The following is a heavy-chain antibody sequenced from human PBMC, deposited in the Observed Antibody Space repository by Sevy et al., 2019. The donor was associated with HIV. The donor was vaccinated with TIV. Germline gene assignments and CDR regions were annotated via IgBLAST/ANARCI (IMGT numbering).Heavy chain of an antibody. CDR3: TRTIAAHIVVGTFYYGMDV. CDR2: IRSKAYGGTT. V-gene: IGHV3-49*04. D-gene: IGHD6-6*01. J-gene: IGHJ6*02. Sequence: GGSLRLSCTASGFTFGDYAMSWVRQAPGKGLEWVGFIRSKAYGGTTEYAASVKGRFTISRDDSKSIAYLQMNSLKTEDTAVYYCTRTIAAHIVVGTFYYGMDVWGQGTTVTVSS. CDR1: GFTFGDYA.